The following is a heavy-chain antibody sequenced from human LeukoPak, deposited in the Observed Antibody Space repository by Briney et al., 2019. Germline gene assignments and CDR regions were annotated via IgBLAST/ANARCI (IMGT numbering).Heavy chain of an antibody. Sequence: GGSLRLSCAASGFTFSSYSMNWVRQAPGKGLEWVSSISSSSSYIYYADSVEGRFTISRDNAKNSLYLQMNSLRAEDTAVYYCASYSDPIAAAGTGFDYWGQGTLVTVSS. D-gene: IGHD6-13*01. CDR1: GFTFSSYS. V-gene: IGHV3-21*01. CDR2: ISSSSSYI. J-gene: IGHJ4*02. CDR3: ASYSDPIAAAGTGFDY.